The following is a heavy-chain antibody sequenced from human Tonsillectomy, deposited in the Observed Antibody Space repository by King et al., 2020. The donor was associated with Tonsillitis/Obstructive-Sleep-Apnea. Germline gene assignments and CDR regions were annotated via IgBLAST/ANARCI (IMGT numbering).Heavy chain of an antibody. CDR3: ARDSSASLDY. D-gene: IGHD6-6*01. Sequence: QLVQSGGDLVQPGGSLRLSCAASGFIFSSYWMAWVRQAPGKGLEWVANIKRDGSEKNYVDSVKGRFTMSRDNAKNSLYLQMNSLRVEDTAVYYCARDSSASLDYWGQGSLVTVSS. CDR1: GFIFSSYW. CDR2: IKRDGSEK. V-gene: IGHV3-7*03. J-gene: IGHJ4*02.